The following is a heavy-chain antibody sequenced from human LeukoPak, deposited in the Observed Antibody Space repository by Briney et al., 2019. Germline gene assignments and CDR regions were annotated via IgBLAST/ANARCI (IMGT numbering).Heavy chain of an antibody. CDR3: TTILFY. CDR1: GYSISSGYY. D-gene: IGHD2/OR15-2a*01. CDR2: IYHSGST. J-gene: IGHJ4*02. Sequence: SETLSLTRTVSGYSISSGYYWGWIRQPPGKGLEWIGSIYHSGSTYYNPSLKSRVTISVDTSKNQFSLKLSSVTAADTAVYYCTTILFYWGQGTLVTVSS. V-gene: IGHV4-38-2*02.